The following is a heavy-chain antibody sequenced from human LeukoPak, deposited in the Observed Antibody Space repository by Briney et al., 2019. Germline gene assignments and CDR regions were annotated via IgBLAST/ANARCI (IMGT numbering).Heavy chain of an antibody. V-gene: IGHV4-4*02. CDR3: ARTGFRVVRGVIDDAFDI. Sequence: TSETLSLTCAVSGGSISSSNWWSWVRQPPGKGLEWIGEIYHSGSTNYNPSLKSRVTISVDKSKNQFSLKLSSVTAADTAVYYCARTGFRVVRGVIDDAFDIWGQGTMVTVSS. CDR2: IYHSGST. D-gene: IGHD3-10*01. CDR1: GGSISSSNW. J-gene: IGHJ3*02.